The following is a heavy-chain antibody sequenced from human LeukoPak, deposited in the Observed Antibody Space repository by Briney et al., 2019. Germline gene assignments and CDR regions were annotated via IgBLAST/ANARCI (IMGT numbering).Heavy chain of an antibody. CDR1: GFTFSSYS. CDR3: ARVGCSSTSCPKYFQH. CDR2: ISSSSSYI. Sequence: PGGSLRLSCAASGFTFSSYSMNLVRQAPGKGLEWVSSISSSSSYIYYADSVKGRFTISRDNAKNSLYLQMNSLRAEDTAVYYCARVGCSSTSCPKYFQHWGQGTLVTVSS. J-gene: IGHJ1*01. V-gene: IGHV3-21*01. D-gene: IGHD2-2*01.